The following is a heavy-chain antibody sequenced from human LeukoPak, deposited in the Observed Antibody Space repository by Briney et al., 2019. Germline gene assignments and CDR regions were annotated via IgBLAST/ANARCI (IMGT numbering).Heavy chain of an antibody. CDR3: ARQTTFAHGLDV. D-gene: IGHD3-16*01. J-gene: IGHJ6*02. CDR2: IYPGDSDI. CDR1: GYSFTCYL. Sequence: PGESLKISWKGSGYSFTCYLIGWVRQMPGKGLEWMGIIYPGDSDIRYSPSFQSQSTISADKSISTAYLQWSSLKASETAMYYCARQTTFAHGLDVWGQGTTVTVSS. V-gene: IGHV5-51*01.